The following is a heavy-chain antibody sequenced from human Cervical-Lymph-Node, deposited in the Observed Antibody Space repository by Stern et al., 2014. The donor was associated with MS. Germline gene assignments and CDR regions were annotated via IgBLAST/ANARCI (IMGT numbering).Heavy chain of an antibody. CDR2: IFSGGST. D-gene: IGHD6-13*01. V-gene: IGHV3-53*01. CDR3: ARDVRSSWYRWFDP. J-gene: IGHJ5*02. Sequence: EVQLVESGGGLIQPGGSLRLSCAASGFSVRSNYMSCVRQAPGQGLEWVSVIFSGGSTYYADSVKGRFTISRDNSKNTVYLEMNSLRVEDTAVYYCARDVRSSWYRWFDPWGQGTLVTVSS. CDR1: GFSVRSNY.